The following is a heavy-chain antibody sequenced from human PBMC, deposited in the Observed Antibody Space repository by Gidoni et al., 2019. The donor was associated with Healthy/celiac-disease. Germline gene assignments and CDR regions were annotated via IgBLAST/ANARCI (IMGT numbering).Heavy chain of an antibody. V-gene: IGHV3-9*01. CDR3: AKGRYYDFFNWFDP. CDR2: ISWNSGSI. D-gene: IGHD3-3*01. J-gene: IGHJ5*02. CDR1: GFTFDDYA. Sequence: EVQLVEFGGGLVQPGRSLRLSCAASGFTFDDYAMHWVRQAPGKGLEWVSGISWNSGSIGYADSVKGRFTISRDNAKNSLYLQMNSLRAEDTALYYCAKGRYYDFFNWFDPWGQGTLVTVSS.